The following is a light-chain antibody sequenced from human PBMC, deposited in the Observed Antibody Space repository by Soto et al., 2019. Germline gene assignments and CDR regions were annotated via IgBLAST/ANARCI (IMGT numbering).Light chain of an antibody. CDR1: SSNIGSNN. CDR2: SNN. Sequence: QSVLTQTPSASGNPGQRVNISCSGSSSNIGSNNVNWYQQLPGTAPKLLIYSNNQRPSGVPDRFSGSKSGTSASLAISGLQSEDEADYYCEAWDDSLNGVVFGGGTKLTVL. V-gene: IGLV1-44*01. CDR3: EAWDDSLNGVV. J-gene: IGLJ2*01.